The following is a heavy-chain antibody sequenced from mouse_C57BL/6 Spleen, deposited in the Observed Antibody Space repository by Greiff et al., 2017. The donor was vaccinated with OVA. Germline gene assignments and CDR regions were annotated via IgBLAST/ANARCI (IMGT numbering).Heavy chain of an antibody. D-gene: IGHD2-1*01. CDR1: GYTFTSYW. V-gene: IGHV1-59*01. J-gene: IGHJ4*01. Sequence: QVQLQQPGAELVRPGTSVKLSCKASGYTFTSYWMHWVKQRPGQGLEWIGVIDPSDSYTNYNQKFKGKATLTVDTSSSTAYMQLSSLTSEDSAVYYCARGYYGKVGSYAMDYWGQGTSVAVSS. CDR2: IDPSDSYT. CDR3: ARGYYGKVGSYAMDY.